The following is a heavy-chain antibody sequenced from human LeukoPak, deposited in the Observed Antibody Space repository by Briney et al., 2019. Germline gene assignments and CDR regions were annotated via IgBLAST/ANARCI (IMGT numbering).Heavy chain of an antibody. CDR3: AKDFVVVIAAGDAFDI. J-gene: IGHJ3*02. D-gene: IGHD2-15*01. CDR1: GFTFSNYA. Sequence: GGSLRLSCVASGFTFSNYAMTWVRQAPGKGLEMVSGIYGDDDNTVYGDAVKGRFTISRDNSKNTLYLQMNSLGAEDTAVYYCAKDFVVVIAAGDAFDIWGQGTMVTVSS. V-gene: IGHV3-23*01. CDR2: IYGDDDNT.